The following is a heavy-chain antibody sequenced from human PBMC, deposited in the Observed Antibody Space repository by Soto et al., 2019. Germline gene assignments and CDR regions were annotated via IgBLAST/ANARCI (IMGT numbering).Heavy chain of an antibody. CDR2: ISSGSDYL. CDR3: ASEFCSGGSCYSRIFDY. V-gene: IGHV3-21*02. J-gene: IGHJ4*02. D-gene: IGHD2-15*01. CDR1: GFNFNSYA. Sequence: EVQLVESGGGLVKPGGSLRLSCAAFGFNFNSYAMHWVRQSPGKGLEWVAFISSGSDYLYYADSVKGRFTVSRDNAKSSLYLQMNSLTDDDTALYYCASEFCSGGSCYSRIFDYWGQVSLVTVSS.